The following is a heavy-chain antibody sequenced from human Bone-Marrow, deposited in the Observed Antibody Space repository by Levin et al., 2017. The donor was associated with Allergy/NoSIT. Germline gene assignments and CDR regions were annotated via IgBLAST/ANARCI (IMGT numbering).Heavy chain of an antibody. CDR3: AKDQGLTFWPWLFDS. Sequence: PGGSLRLSCAVSGFTFSNYPMAWVRQAPGKGLEWVSGISASGGGTYYADSVKGRFTISRDNSKNTLYLQMDSLRAEDTAFYYCAKDQGLTFWPWLFDSWGQGTLVTVSS. CDR1: GFTFSNYP. V-gene: IGHV3-23*01. CDR2: ISASGGGT. J-gene: IGHJ5*01. D-gene: IGHD3-9*01.